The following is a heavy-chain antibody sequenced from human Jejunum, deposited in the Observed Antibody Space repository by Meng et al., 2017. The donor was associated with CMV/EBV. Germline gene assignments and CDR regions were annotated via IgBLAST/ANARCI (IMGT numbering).Heavy chain of an antibody. CDR3: ARDPSNTSGRYAYFDY. CDR2: ISFYNGDT. V-gene: IGHV1-18*01. J-gene: IGHJ4*02. D-gene: IGHD6-19*01. CDR1: CYTFTNHG. Sequence: FGSGWKKPWASVGVSCKAFCYTFTNHGTSWIRQAPGKGLEWMGWISFYNGDTNYAHKFQGRVTMTTDTSTSTAYMDLRSLRSDDTAVYYCARDPSNTSGRYAYFDYWGQGTLVTVSS.